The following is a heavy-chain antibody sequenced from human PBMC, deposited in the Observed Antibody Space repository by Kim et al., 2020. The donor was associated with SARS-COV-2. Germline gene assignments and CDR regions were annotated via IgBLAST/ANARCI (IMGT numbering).Heavy chain of an antibody. CDR2: IYYSGST. CDR1: GGSISSGGYY. D-gene: IGHD3-22*01. V-gene: IGHV4-31*03. Sequence: SETLSLTCTVSGGSISSGGYYWSWIRQLPGKGLEWIAYIYYSGSTYYNPSLKSRVTISVDTSKNQFSLKLSSVTGADTAVYYCARASLTMIVVVGAFDIWGQGTMVTVSS. J-gene: IGHJ3*02. CDR3: ARASLTMIVVVGAFDI.